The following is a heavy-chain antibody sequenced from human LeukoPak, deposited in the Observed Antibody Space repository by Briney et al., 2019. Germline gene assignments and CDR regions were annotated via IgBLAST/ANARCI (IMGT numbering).Heavy chain of an antibody. V-gene: IGHV4-34*01. J-gene: IGHJ5*02. CDR2: INHSGST. CDR3: ARGRPIAAVNWFDP. Sequence: PSETLSLTCAVYGGSFSGYYWSWIRQPPGKGLEWVGEINHSGSTNYNPFLKSRVTISVGTSKNQFSLKLSSVTAADTAVYYCARGRPIAAVNWFDPWGQGTLVTVSS. D-gene: IGHD6-13*01. CDR1: GGSFSGYY.